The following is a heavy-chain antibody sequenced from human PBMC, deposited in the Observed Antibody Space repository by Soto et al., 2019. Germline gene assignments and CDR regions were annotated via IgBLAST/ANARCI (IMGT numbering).Heavy chain of an antibody. J-gene: IGHJ3*02. V-gene: IGHV3-53*04. CDR3: ASPGHSSGYYYGDDAFDI. Sequence: GGSLRLSCAASGLSFNIFAMSWVRQAPGKGLEWVSVIYSGGSTYYADSVKGRFTISRHNSKNTLYLQMNSLRAEDTAVYYCASPGHSSGYYYGDDAFDIWGQGTMVTVSS. CDR1: GLSFNIFA. D-gene: IGHD3-22*01. CDR2: IYSGGST.